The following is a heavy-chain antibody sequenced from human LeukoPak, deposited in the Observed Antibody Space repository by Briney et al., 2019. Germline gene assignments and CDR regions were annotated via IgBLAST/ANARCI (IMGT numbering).Heavy chain of an antibody. Sequence: GGSLRLSSAASGFTFDDYAMHCVRQAPGKCLQCASGISWNTGTIGYAYSVRGRFTISRDNAKNYLHLQMNRLRDDDCTYYYCARGNSGSYSQDWFDPCGQGTLVSASS. D-gene: IGHD1-26*01. CDR2: ISWNTGTI. V-gene: IGHV3-9*01. CDR1: GFTFDDYA. CDR3: ARGNSGSYSQDWFDP. J-gene: IGHJ5*02.